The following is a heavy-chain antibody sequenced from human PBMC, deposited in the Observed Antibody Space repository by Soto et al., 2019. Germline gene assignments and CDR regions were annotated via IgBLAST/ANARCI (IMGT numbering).Heavy chain of an antibody. CDR2: ISYDGSNK. V-gene: IGHV3-30*18. CDR3: AKGLWFGELFYYFDY. CDR1: GFTFSSYG. D-gene: IGHD3-10*01. J-gene: IGHJ4*02. Sequence: GGSLRLSCAASGFTFSSYGMHWVRQAPGKGLEWVAVISYDGSNKYYADSVKGRFTISRDNSKNTLYLQMNSLGAEDTAVYYCAKGLWFGELFYYFDYWGQGTLVTVSS.